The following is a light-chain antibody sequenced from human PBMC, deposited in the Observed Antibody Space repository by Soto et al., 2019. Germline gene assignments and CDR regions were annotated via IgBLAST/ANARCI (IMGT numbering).Light chain of an antibody. CDR2: DVS. CDR1: SSDVGDYDY. Sequence: QSVLTQPASVSGSPGQSITISCTGTSSDVGDYDYVSWYQQHPGKAPKLMIYDVSNRPSGVSYRFSGSKSGNTASLTISGLLAEDEADYYCSSYTSSSTLVLFGGGTKLTVL. CDR3: SSYTSSSTLVL. J-gene: IGLJ2*01. V-gene: IGLV2-14*01.